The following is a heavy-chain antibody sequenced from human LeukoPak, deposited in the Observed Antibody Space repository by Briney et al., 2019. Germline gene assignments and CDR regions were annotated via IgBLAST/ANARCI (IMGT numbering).Heavy chain of an antibody. V-gene: IGHV4-59*12. CDR2: IYYSGST. J-gene: IGHJ4*02. D-gene: IGHD3-22*01. CDR3: ARGGFLQRYYDSSGYYPTYYFDY. CDR1: GGSISSYY. Sequence: PSETLSLTCTVSGGSISSYYWSWIRQPPGKGLEWIGSIYYSGSTYYNPSLKSRVTISVDTSKNQFSLKLSSVTAADTAVYYCARGGFLQRYYDSSGYYPTYYFDYWGQGTLVTVSS.